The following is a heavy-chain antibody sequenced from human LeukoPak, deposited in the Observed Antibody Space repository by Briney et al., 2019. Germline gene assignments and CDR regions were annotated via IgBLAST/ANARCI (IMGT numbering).Heavy chain of an antibody. D-gene: IGHD1-26*01. CDR3: ARDESGSYYNY. CDR2: ISSSGSTI. V-gene: IGHV3-48*03. J-gene: IGHJ4*02. CDR1: GFTFSSYE. Sequence: PGGSLRLSCAASGFTFSSYEMNWVRQAPGKGLEWVSYISSSGSTIYYADSVRGRFTISRDNSKNTLYLQMNSLRAEDTAVYYCARDESGSYYNYWGQGTLVTVSS.